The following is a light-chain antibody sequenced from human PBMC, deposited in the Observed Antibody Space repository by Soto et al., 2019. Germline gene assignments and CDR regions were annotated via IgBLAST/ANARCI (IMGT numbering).Light chain of an antibody. CDR2: DAS. CDR1: QDISNY. V-gene: IGKV1-33*01. J-gene: IGKJ4*01. Sequence: DIQMTQSPSSLSESVGDRVTITCQASQDISNYLNWYQQKPGKAPKLLIYDASNLETGVPSRFSGSGSGTDFTFTISSLQPEDIATYYSQQYDNLPTCGGGTKVEIK. CDR3: QQYDNLPT.